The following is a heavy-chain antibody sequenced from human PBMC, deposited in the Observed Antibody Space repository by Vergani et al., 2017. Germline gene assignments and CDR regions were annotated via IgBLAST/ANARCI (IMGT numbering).Heavy chain of an antibody. CDR2: IYYSGST. CDR3: ARVESGRYCSSTSCFTYNWFDP. D-gene: IGHD2-2*01. V-gene: IGHV4-34*01. J-gene: IGHJ5*02. CDR1: GGSFSGYY. Sequence: QVQLQQWGAGLLKPSETLSLTCAVYGGSFSGYYWSWIRQPPGKGLEWIGSIYYSGSTYYNPSLKSRVTISVDTSKNQFSLKLSSVTAADTAVYYCARVESGRYCSSTSCFTYNWFDPWGQGTLVTVAS.